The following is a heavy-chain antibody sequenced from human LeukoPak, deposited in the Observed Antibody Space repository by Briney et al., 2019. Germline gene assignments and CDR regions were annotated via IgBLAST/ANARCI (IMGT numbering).Heavy chain of an antibody. D-gene: IGHD2-2*01. J-gene: IGHJ6*02. Sequence: SQTLSLTCTVSGGSISSGDYYWSWIRQPPGKGLEWIGYIYYSGSTYYNPSLKSRVTISVDTSKNQFSLKLSSVTAADTAVYYCARTRDANAYYYYYGMDVWGQGTTVTVSS. CDR2: IYYSGST. CDR1: GGSISSGDYY. CDR3: ARTRDANAYYYYYGMDV. V-gene: IGHV4-30-4*01.